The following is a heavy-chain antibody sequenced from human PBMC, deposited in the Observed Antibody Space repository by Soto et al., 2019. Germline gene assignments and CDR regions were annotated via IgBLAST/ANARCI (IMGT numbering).Heavy chain of an antibody. Sequence: QVQLQESGPGLVKPSQTLSLTCTVSGGSISSDNYWSWIRQPPGKGLEWIGHIYYSGGTFYNPSLNSRVTIAVDTSKNQFSLKLTSVTAADTAVYYCARVAYGDYQPMFDYWGQGTLVAVSS. J-gene: IGHJ4*02. D-gene: IGHD4-17*01. V-gene: IGHV4-30-4*01. CDR2: IYYSGGT. CDR3: ARVAYGDYQPMFDY. CDR1: GGSISSDNY.